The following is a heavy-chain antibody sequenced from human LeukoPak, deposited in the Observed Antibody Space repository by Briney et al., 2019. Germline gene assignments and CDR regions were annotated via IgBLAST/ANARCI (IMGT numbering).Heavy chain of an antibody. CDR2: IYSDGRGT. Sequence: SETLSLTCAVSGFSVTTSNYFWAWIRQPPGKGLEWIASIYSDGRGTYYNPSLESRVTISLDKSKNQFFLHLTSVTAADTAMYYCARDLKTYLGYCTTTTCYKYYYMDVWGKGTTVTVSS. V-gene: IGHV4-39*07. CDR1: GFSVTTSNYF. D-gene: IGHD2-2*02. CDR3: ARDLKTYLGYCTTTTCYKYYYMDV. J-gene: IGHJ6*03.